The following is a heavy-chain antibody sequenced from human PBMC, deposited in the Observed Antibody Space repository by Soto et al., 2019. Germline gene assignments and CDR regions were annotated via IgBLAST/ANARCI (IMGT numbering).Heavy chain of an antibody. D-gene: IGHD3-10*01. Sequence: GGSLRLSCAASGFTFSSYAMSWVRQAPGKGLEWVSGISGSGGSTHYADSVKGRFTISRDNSKNTLYVQMNSLRAEDTAVYYCAKGAGRKKWFGEFIDYWGQGTLVTVSS. CDR1: GFTFSSYA. J-gene: IGHJ4*02. CDR3: AKGAGRKKWFGEFIDY. V-gene: IGHV3-23*01. CDR2: ISGSGGST.